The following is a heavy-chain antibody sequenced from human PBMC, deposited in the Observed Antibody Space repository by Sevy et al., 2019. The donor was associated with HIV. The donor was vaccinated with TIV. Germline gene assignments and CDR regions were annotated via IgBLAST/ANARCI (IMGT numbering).Heavy chain of an antibody. CDR3: ARDVRGEGIRPGDLDY. D-gene: IGHD3-10*02. CDR1: GFTFSDYG. V-gene: IGHV3-33*01. Sequence: GEPLKISCAASGFTFSDYGMQWVRQAPGKGLEWVAVIWNDGSNKYYADSVKGRFTTSRDNSSNTLYLQMNSLRAEDTAVYYCARDVRGEGIRPGDLDYWGQGTLVTVSS. J-gene: IGHJ4*02. CDR2: IWNDGSNK.